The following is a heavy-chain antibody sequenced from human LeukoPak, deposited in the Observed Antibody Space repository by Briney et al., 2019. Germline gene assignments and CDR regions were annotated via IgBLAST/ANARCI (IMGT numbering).Heavy chain of an antibody. V-gene: IGHV3-21*04. Sequence: GGSLRLSCAASGFTFSSYSMNWVRQAPGKGLEWVSSISSSSSYIYYADSVKGRFTISRDNSKNTLYLQMNSLRAEDTAVYYCAKDLARWELLPETFDYWGQGTLVTVSS. CDR3: AKDLARWELLPETFDY. D-gene: IGHD1-26*01. CDR2: ISSSSSYI. J-gene: IGHJ4*02. CDR1: GFTFSSYS.